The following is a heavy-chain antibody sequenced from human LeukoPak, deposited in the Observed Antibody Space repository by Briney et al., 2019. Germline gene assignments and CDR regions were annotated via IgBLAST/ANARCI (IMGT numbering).Heavy chain of an antibody. CDR3: ARAQRYFDWTFDY. Sequence: ASVKVSCKASGYTFTSYAMNWVRQAPGQGREWMGWISAYNGNTNYAQKLQGRVTMTTDTSTSTAYMELRSLRSDDTAVYYCARAQRYFDWTFDYWGQGTLVTVSS. V-gene: IGHV1-18*01. CDR2: ISAYNGNT. J-gene: IGHJ4*02. CDR1: GYTFTSYA. D-gene: IGHD3-9*01.